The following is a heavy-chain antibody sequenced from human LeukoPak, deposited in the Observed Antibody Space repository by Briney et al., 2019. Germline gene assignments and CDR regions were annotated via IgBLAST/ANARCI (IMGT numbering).Heavy chain of an antibody. J-gene: IGHJ6*02. CDR2: IWYDGSNK. D-gene: IGHD3-3*01. Sequence: GGSLRLSCAASGFTFSSYGMHWVRQAPGKGLEWVAVIWYDGSNKYYADSVKGRFTISRDNSKNTLYLQMNSLRAEDTAVYYCARAGFSSLYYYYGMDVWGQGTTVTVSS. CDR3: ARAGFSSLYYYYGMDV. V-gene: IGHV3-33*01. CDR1: GFTFSSYG.